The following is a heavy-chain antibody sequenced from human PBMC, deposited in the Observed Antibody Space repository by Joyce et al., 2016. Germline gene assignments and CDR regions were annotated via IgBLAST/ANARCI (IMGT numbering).Heavy chain of an antibody. CDR3: ARDLVLAPRATHAGYFDS. V-gene: IGHV4-31*03. J-gene: IGHJ4*02. CDR1: GGSISSGGYY. D-gene: IGHD1-14*01. Sequence: QVQLQESGPGLVKPSQTLSLICSVSGGSISSGGYYWSWIRQHPGKGLEWIGYVYYRGTSYYNPSLKSRATISIDTSKNQFSLKLSSVTAADTAMYYGARDLVLAPRATHAGYFDSWGQGALVTVSS. CDR2: VYYRGTS.